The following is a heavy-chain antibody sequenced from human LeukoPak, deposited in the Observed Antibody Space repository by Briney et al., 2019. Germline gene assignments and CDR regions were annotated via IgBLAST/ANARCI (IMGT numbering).Heavy chain of an antibody. CDR3: ARALRENWLDP. CDR2: IIPILGIA. CDR1: GGTFSSYT. Sequence: GSSVKVSCTASGGTFSSYTMSWVRQAPGQGLEWMGSIIPILGIADYAQKFQGRVTITADKSTSTAYMELRSLRSEDTAVYYGARALRENWLDPWGQGTLVTASS. V-gene: IGHV1-69*02. J-gene: IGHJ5*02.